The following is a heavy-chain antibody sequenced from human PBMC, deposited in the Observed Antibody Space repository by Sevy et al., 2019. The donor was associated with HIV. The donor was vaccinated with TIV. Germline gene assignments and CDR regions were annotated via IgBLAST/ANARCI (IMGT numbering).Heavy chain of an antibody. D-gene: IGHD2-8*01. CDR3: AREGCTKPHDY. V-gene: IGHV3-23*01. Sequence: GGSLRLSSVASGFTFRDYSMTWVRQAPGKGLEWVSTFSFGCGQINYADSVKGRFTISRDNSKNSFYLQMNNLRAEDTAIYFCAREGCTKPHDYWGQGTLVTVSS. J-gene: IGHJ4*02. CDR2: FSFGCGQI. CDR1: GFTFRDYS.